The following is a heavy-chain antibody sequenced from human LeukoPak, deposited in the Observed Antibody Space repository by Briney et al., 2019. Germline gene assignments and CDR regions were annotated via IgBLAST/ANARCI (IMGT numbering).Heavy chain of an antibody. V-gene: IGHV4-4*07. CDR1: GASIISNY. J-gene: IGHJ6*03. D-gene: IGHD3-22*01. CDR3: ARLKFYDSTGYSPGYYMDV. Sequence: SETLSLACTVSGASIISNYWSWIRQSAGTGLEWMGRIYGSGINDYNTSFKTGFPMSLNTPRKQFSLRLTCVTAADTAVYYCARLKFYDSTGYSPGYYMDVWGKGTTVSVFS. CDR2: IYGSGIN.